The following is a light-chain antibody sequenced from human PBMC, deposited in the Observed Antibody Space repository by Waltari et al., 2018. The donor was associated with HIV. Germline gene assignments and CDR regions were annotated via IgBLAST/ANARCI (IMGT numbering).Light chain of an antibody. Sequence: LTQPPSASGSPGQSVTISCTGTSSDVGGYNYVSWYQQHPGKAPKLMIYEVYKRPSGVPDRFSGSKSGNTASLTGSGLQAEDEADYYCSSYAGSNNLVFGGGTKLTVL. J-gene: IGLJ2*01. CDR2: EVY. CDR3: SSYAGSNNLV. V-gene: IGLV2-8*01. CDR1: SSDVGGYNY.